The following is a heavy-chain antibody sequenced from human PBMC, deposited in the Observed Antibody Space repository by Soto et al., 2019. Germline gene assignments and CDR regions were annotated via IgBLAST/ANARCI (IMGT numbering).Heavy chain of an antibody. CDR1: GGSFRGYY. CDR3: ARVRGYCSGGSCYLAPGGHQRYFDL. J-gene: IGHJ2*01. D-gene: IGHD2-15*01. CDR2: INHSGST. V-gene: IGHV4-34*01. Sequence: SETLSLTCAVYGGSFRGYYWSWIRQPPGKGLEWIGEINHSGSTNYNPSLKSRVTISVDTSKNQFSLKLSSVTAADTAVYYCARVRGYCSGGSCYLAPGGHQRYFDLWGRGTLVTVSS.